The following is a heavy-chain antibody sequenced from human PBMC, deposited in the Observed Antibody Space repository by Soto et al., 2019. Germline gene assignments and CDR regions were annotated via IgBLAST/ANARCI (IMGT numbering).Heavy chain of an antibody. CDR1: GFTFSNAW. CDR3: AMLGGNLGAFDY. CDR2: IKSRADGGTA. J-gene: IGHJ4*02. V-gene: IGHV3-15*01. D-gene: IGHD3-16*01. Sequence: EVQLVESGGGLVKPGGSLRLSCAASGFTFSNAWMSWVRQAPGKGLEWVGRIKSRADGGTADHAAPVKGRFAISRDDSKNTLYLQMNSLKTEDTAVYYCAMLGGNLGAFDYWGQGTLVTVSS.